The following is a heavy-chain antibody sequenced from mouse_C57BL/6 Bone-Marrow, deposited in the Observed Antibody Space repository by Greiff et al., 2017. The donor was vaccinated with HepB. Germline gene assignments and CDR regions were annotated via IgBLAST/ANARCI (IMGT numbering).Heavy chain of an antibody. V-gene: IGHV1-72*01. Sequence: QVHVKQPGAELVKPGASVKLSCKASGYTFTSYWMHWVKQRPGRGLEWIGRIDPNSGGTKYNEKFKSKATLTVDKPSSTAYMQLSSLTSEDSAVYDCARLRWVYFDYWGQGTTLTVSS. CDR1: GYTFTSYW. J-gene: IGHJ2*01. D-gene: IGHD1-1*02. CDR3: ARLRWVYFDY. CDR2: IDPNSGGT.